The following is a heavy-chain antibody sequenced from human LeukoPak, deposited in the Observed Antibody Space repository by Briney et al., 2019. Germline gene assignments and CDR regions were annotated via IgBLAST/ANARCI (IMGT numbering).Heavy chain of an antibody. V-gene: IGHV4-34*01. CDR3: ARGSGGNGDSPWKWFDP. CDR1: GGSFSGYY. Sequence: PSETLSLTCAVYGGSFSGYYWSWIRQPPGKGLEWIGEINHSGSTNYNPSLKGRVTISVDTSKNQFSLKLSSVTAADTAVYYCARGSGGNGDSPWKWFDPWGQGTLVTVSS. D-gene: IGHD4-17*01. CDR2: INHSGST. J-gene: IGHJ5*02.